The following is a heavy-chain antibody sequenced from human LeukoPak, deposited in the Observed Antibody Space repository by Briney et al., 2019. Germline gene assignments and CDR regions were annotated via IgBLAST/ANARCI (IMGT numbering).Heavy chain of an antibody. J-gene: IGHJ4*02. Sequence: PGTSLRLSCAASGFSFTSYNFHWVRQAPGKGLEWVAVISYDGSNKYYADSVKGRFTISRDNSKNTLYLQMNSLRAEDTAVYYCARAKYSSSSRTFDYWGQGTLVTVSS. CDR3: ARAKYSSSSRTFDY. CDR2: ISYDGSNK. V-gene: IGHV3-30*04. D-gene: IGHD6-6*01. CDR1: GFSFTSYN.